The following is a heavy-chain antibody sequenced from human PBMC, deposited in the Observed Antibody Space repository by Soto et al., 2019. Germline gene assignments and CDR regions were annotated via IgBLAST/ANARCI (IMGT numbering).Heavy chain of an antibody. CDR3: ARDQDAFDI. CDR2: ISSSDTYI. Sequence: GSLRLSCVASEFTFSSYSMNWVRQAPGKGLEWVSSISSSDTYIYYADSVKGRFTISRDNAKKSLYLQMNSLRAEDTALYYCARDQDAFDIWGRGTEVTVSS. CDR1: EFTFSSYS. J-gene: IGHJ3*02. V-gene: IGHV3-21*01.